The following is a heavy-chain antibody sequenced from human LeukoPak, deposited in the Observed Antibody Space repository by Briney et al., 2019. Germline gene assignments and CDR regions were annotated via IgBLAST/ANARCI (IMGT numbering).Heavy chain of an antibody. V-gene: IGHV3-64*01. CDR1: GFSIDSFA. CDR3: ARVMPGVATSYMDV. D-gene: IGHD5-12*01. Sequence: RSLRLPCAASGFSIDSFAMLWVRQAPGKGLEYVSAIDSNGDRTYYANSVKGRFTVSRDNSKNTLFLQMGSLRAEDMALYYCARVMPGVATSYMDVWGKGTTVTVSS. J-gene: IGHJ6*03. CDR2: IDSNGDRT.